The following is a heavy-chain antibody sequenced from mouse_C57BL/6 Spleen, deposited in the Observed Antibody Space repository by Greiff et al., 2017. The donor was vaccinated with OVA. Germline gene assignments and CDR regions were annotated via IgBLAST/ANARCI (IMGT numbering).Heavy chain of an antibody. CDR3: AREELRYFAY. CDR1: GYTFTDYY. J-gene: IGHJ3*01. V-gene: IGHV1-26*01. Sequence: EVQLQQSGPELVKPGASVKISCKASGYTFTDYYMNWVKQSHGKSLEWIGDINPNNGGTSYNQKFKGKATWTVDKSSSTAYMELRSLTSEYSAVYYCAREELRYFAYWGQGTLVTVSA. CDR2: INPNNGGT. D-gene: IGHD1-1*01.